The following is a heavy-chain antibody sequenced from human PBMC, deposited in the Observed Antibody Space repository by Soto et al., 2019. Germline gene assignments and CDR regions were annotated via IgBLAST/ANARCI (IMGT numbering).Heavy chain of an antibody. J-gene: IGHJ3*02. Sequence: SETLSLTCTVSGGSISSSSYYWGWIRQPPGKGLEWIGSIYYSGSTYYNPSLKSRVTISLDTSKNQFSLKLSSVTAADTAVYYCASMLNTAMVTTDAFDIWGQGTMVTVSS. V-gene: IGHV4-39*01. CDR1: GGSISSSSYY. CDR2: IYYSGST. D-gene: IGHD5-18*01. CDR3: ASMLNTAMVTTDAFDI.